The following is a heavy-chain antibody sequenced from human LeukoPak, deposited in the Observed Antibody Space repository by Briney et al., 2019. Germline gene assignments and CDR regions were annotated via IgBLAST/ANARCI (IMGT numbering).Heavy chain of an antibody. J-gene: IGHJ4*02. Sequence: VASLKVSSVASGYTVTSYDINWVRQATGQRLEWMGWMNPKSGNTGYAQKFQGRVTMTRNTSKRTAYLELSRLRSDDTAVYYCARVRRGVEMATGDFDYWGQGTLVTVSS. CDR3: ARVRRGVEMATGDFDY. CDR2: MNPKSGNT. D-gene: IGHD5-24*01. V-gene: IGHV1-8*01. CDR1: GYTVTSYD.